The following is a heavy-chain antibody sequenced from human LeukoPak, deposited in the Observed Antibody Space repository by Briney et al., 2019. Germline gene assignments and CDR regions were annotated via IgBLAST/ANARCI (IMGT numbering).Heavy chain of an antibody. D-gene: IGHD3-22*01. CDR2: INHSGST. CDR1: GGSISSYY. V-gene: IGHV4-34*01. CDR3: ARGLYYYDSSGYNGPFDY. J-gene: IGHJ4*02. Sequence: PSETLSLTCTVSGGSISSYYWSWIRQPPGKGLEWIGEINHSGSTNYNPSLKSRVTISVDTSKNQFSLKLSSVTAADTAVYYCARGLYYYDSSGYNGPFDYWGQGTLVTVSS.